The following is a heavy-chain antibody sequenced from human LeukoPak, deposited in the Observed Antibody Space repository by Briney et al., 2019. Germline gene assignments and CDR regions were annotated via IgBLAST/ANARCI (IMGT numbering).Heavy chain of an antibody. CDR3: ASRPFLYGFRTYFDN. J-gene: IGHJ4*02. CDR2: MKQSGTP. CDR1: GGSFSAFH. D-gene: IGHD3-10*01. V-gene: IGHV4-34*01. Sequence: SETLSLTCAVYGGSFSAFHWNWIRQSPAKGLEWLGEMKQSGTPRYNPSLQSRVTISVDKSKNQFSLNVRSVTAADTAVYYCASRPFLYGFRTYFDNWAQGALVTVSS.